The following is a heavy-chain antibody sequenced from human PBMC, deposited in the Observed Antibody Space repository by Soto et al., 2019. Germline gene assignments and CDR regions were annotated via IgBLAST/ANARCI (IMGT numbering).Heavy chain of an antibody. D-gene: IGHD6-19*01. V-gene: IGHV3-33*01. J-gene: IGHJ2*01. Sequence: QVQLVESGGGVVQPGRSLRLSCAASGFTFSSYGMHWVRQAPGKGLEWVAVIWYDGSNTYYADSVKGRFTISRDNSKNTRYLQMNSLRAEDTAVYYCARGPRIAVAGTGWYFDLWGRGTLVTVSS. CDR2: IWYDGSNT. CDR3: ARGPRIAVAGTGWYFDL. CDR1: GFTFSSYG.